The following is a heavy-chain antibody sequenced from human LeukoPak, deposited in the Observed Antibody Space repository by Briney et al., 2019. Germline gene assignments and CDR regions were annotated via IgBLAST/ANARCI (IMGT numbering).Heavy chain of an antibody. V-gene: IGHV3-21*01. D-gene: IGHD3-22*01. Sequence: PGGSLRLSCAASGFTFSSYSMNWVRQAPGKGLEWVSSISSSSSYIYCADSVKGRFTISRDNAKNSLYLQMNSLRAEDTAVYYCARFHSSKYPPYYFDYWGQGTLVTVSS. CDR3: ARFHSSKYPPYYFDY. J-gene: IGHJ4*02. CDR1: GFTFSSYS. CDR2: ISSSSSYI.